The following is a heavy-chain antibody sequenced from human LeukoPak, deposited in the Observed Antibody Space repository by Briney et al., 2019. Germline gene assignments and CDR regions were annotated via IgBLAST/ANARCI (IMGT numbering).Heavy chain of an antibody. CDR2: IRYDGSNK. D-gene: IGHD3-10*01. Sequence: GGSLRLSCAASAFIFSTYGMHWVRQAPGKGLEWVAFIRYDGSNKYYADSVKGRFTISRDNSKNTLYLQMNSLRAEDTAVYYCAKDGFGELFNWGQGTLVTVSS. J-gene: IGHJ4*02. V-gene: IGHV3-30*02. CDR3: AKDGFGELFN. CDR1: AFIFSTYG.